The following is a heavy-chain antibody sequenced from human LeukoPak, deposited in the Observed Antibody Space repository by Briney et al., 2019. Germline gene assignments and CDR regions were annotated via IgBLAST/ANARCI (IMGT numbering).Heavy chain of an antibody. J-gene: IGHJ4*02. CDR3: ARETSGGWYIPL. CDR1: GFAFSSYS. D-gene: IGHD6-19*01. Sequence: GSLRLSCAASGFAFSSYSMNWVRQAPGKGLEWISYISRTITTIYYADSVKGRFIISRDNARNSPFLQMNRLRDEDTAVYYCARETSGGWYIPLWGQGIQVTVSS. V-gene: IGHV3-48*02. CDR2: ISRTITTI.